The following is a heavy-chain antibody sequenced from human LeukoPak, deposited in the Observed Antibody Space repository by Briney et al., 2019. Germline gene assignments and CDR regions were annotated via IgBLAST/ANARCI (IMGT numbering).Heavy chain of an antibody. CDR1: GLTFSRFA. D-gene: IGHD5-12*01. V-gene: IGHV3-64*02. CDR2: VSGTGGST. CDR3: AGEVDNSEWGEIAY. Sequence: GGSLRLSCAASGLTFSRFAFHWVRQAPGKGLEHISAVSGTGGSTYYADSVKGRFTISRDNSKNTVYLQMGGLRPEDMAVYYCAGEVDNSEWGEIAYWGQGTLVTVSS. J-gene: IGHJ4*02.